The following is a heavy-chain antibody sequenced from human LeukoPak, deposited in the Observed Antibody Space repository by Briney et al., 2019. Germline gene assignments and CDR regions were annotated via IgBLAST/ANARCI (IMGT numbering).Heavy chain of an antibody. V-gene: IGHV3-20*04. D-gene: IGHD3-10*01. Sequence: GGSLRLSCSASGFTFDDYGMTWVRQPPGKGLELVSGINWNGGSTGYADSVKGRFTISRDNAKNSLYLQMNSLRAEDTALYYCARDFNVRFGEFYPWGQGTLVTVSS. CDR1: GFTFDDYG. CDR2: INWNGGST. CDR3: ARDFNVRFGEFYP. J-gene: IGHJ5*02.